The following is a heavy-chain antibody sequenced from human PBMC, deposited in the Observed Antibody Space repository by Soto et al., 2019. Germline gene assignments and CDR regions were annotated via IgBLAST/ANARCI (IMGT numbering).Heavy chain of an antibody. V-gene: IGHV4-31*03. D-gene: IGHD3-16*01. J-gene: IGHJ4*02. Sequence: QVQLQESGPGLVKPSQTLSLTCTVSGGPFPNGGYYWSWIRQEPGKGLERIGYTHYSGDPAYNPSLTSRVTISTDTSKTQFSMRLRSVTSAGTAVYYCARGDSQVSSVFDYWGQGMVVTVSS. CDR1: GGPFPNGGYY. CDR3: ARGDSQVSSVFDY. CDR2: THYSGDP.